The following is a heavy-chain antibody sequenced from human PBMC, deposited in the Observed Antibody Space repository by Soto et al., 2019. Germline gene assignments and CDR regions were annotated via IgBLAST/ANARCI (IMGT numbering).Heavy chain of an antibody. CDR2: IIPIFGTA. CDR3: ATGGRIAVAGPYDAFDI. Sequence: ASVKVSCKASGGTFSSYAISWVRQAPGQGLEWMGGIIPIFGTANYAQKFQGRVTITADESTSTAYMELSSLRSEDTAVYYCATGGRIAVAGPYDAFDIWGQGTMVTVSS. V-gene: IGHV1-69*13. D-gene: IGHD6-19*01. J-gene: IGHJ3*02. CDR1: GGTFSSYA.